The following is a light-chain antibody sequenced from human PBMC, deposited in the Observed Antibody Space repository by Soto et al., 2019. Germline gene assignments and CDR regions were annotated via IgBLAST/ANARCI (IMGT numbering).Light chain of an antibody. CDR2: GNS. V-gene: IGLV1-40*01. J-gene: IGLJ3*02. Sequence: QSVLTQPPSVSGAPGQRVTISCTGSSSNIGAGYDVHWYQQLPGTAPKLLIYGNSNRPSGVPDRFSGSKSGTSASLAIPGLQAEDEADYYCKSYDSSLSGPRGVFVGGTKLTVL. CDR1: SSNIGAGYD. CDR3: KSYDSSLSGPRGV.